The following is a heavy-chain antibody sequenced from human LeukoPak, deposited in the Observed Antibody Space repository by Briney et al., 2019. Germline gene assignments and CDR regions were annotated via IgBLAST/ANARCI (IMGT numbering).Heavy chain of an antibody. Sequence: GGSLRLSCAASGFTFTNSILHWVRQAPGRGLEWVALLSYDGTENYADSVKGRLTVSRDNSRNTLYLEMNSLRSEDTAMYYCARESGGSGYAGYLDNWDQGSLVTVSS. CDR3: ARESGGSGYAGYLDN. V-gene: IGHV3-30-3*01. J-gene: IGHJ4*02. CDR2: LSYDGTE. CDR1: GFTFTNSI. D-gene: IGHD5-12*01.